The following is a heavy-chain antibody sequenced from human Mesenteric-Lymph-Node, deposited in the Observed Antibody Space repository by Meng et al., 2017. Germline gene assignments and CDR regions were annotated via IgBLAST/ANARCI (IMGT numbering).Heavy chain of an antibody. J-gene: IGHJ3*02. D-gene: IGHD2-2*01. CDR2: IIPIFGTA. Sequence: SVKVSCKASGYTFTDYYIHWVRQAPGQGLEWMGGIIPIFGTANYAQKFQGRVTITTDESTSTAYMELSSLRSEDTAVYYCARDLVPAAMYAFDIWGQGTMVTVSS. CDR1: GYTFTDYY. CDR3: ARDLVPAAMYAFDI. V-gene: IGHV1-69*05.